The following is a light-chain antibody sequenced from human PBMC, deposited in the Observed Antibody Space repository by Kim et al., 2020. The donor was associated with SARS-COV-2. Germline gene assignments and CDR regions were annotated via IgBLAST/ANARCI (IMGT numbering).Light chain of an antibody. CDR3: CSYAGSTTFA. J-gene: IGLJ3*02. Sequence: QSALTQPASVSGSPGQSITISCTGTSSDVGSYNLVSWYQQHPGKAPKLMIYEVSERPSGVSNRFSGSKSGNTASLTISGLQPDDEADYYCCSYAGSTTFAFGGGTQLTVL. V-gene: IGLV2-23*02. CDR1: SSDVGSYNL. CDR2: EVS.